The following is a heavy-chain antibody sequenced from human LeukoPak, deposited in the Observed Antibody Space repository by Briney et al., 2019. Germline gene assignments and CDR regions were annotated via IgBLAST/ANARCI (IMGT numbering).Heavy chain of an antibody. CDR2: FDPEDGET. CDR3: ATDTIAVAGTEGDY. J-gene: IGHJ4*02. CDR1: GYTFTSYY. D-gene: IGHD6-19*01. V-gene: IGHV1-24*01. Sequence: ASVKVSCKASGYTFTSYYMHWVRQAPGKGLEWMGGFDPEDGETIYAQKFQGRVTMTEDTSTDTAYMELSSLRSEDTAVYYCATDTIAVAGTEGDYWGQGTLVTVSS.